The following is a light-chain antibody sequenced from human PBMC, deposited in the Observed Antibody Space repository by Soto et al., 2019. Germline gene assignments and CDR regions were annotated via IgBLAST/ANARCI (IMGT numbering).Light chain of an antibody. CDR3: HQYNNWAPIT. J-gene: IGKJ5*01. V-gene: IGKV3-15*01. CDR2: GAS. CDR1: QSVSSS. Sequence: EIVMTQSPATLSLSPGESATLSCSASQSVSSSLAWYQQKPGQAPRLLIYGASTRATGIPARLSGSGSGTEFTLTISSLQSEDFAVYYCHQYNNWAPITLGQGTRLEIK.